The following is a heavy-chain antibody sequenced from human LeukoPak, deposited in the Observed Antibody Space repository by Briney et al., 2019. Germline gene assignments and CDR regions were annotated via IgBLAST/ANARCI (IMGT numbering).Heavy chain of an antibody. D-gene: IGHD2/OR15-2a*01. CDR2: ISPSSSNT. Sequence: GGSLRLSCVASGFTFSKYSMNWVRQAPGKGLEWVSYISPSSSNTYYADSVKGRFTISRDNSKNMVFLQMDSLRAEDTAVYYCARDFPFRDWGQGTLVTVSS. CDR1: GFTFSKYS. J-gene: IGHJ4*02. CDR3: ARDFPFRD. V-gene: IGHV3-48*01.